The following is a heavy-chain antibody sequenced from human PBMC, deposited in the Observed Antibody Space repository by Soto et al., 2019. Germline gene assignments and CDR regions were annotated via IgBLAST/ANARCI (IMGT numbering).Heavy chain of an antibody. CDR1: GFTFSSYA. V-gene: IGHV3-23*01. Sequence: EVQLLESGGGLVQPGGSLRLSCAASGFTFSSYAMSWVRQAPGKGLEWVSAISGSGGSTYYADSVKGRFTISRDNSKNTLYLQMNSLRAEDTAVYYCAKAGGIGYCSGGSCYSVGYFQHWGQGTLVTVSS. CDR3: AKAGGIGYCSGGSCYSVGYFQH. J-gene: IGHJ1*01. D-gene: IGHD2-15*01. CDR2: ISGSGGST.